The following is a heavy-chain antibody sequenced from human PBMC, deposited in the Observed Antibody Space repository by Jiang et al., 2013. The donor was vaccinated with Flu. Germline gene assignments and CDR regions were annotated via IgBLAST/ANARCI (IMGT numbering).Heavy chain of an antibody. CDR1: GGSISSSSYY. CDR3: ARHRRAYWYFDL. Sequence: SLTCTVSGGSISSSSYYWGWIHQPPGKGLEWIGSIYYSGSTYYSPSLKSRVTISVDRSKNQFSLKLSSVTAADAAVYYCARHRRAYWYFDLWGRGTLVTVSS. J-gene: IGHJ2*01. CDR2: IYYSGST. V-gene: IGHV4-39*01.